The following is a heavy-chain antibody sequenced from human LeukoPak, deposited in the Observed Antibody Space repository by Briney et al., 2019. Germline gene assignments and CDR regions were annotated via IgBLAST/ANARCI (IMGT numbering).Heavy chain of an antibody. D-gene: IGHD3-3*01. CDR3: AGRGKRDGVNDFWSGYWGGMNWFDP. CDR2: IYYSGST. CDR1: GGSISSSSYY. Sequence: SETLSLTCTVSGGSISSSSYYWGWIRQPPGKGLEWIGSIYYSGSTYYNPSLKSRVTISVDTSKNQSSLKLSSVTAADTAVYYCAGRGKRDGVNDFWSGYWGGMNWFDPWGQGTLVTVSS. J-gene: IGHJ5*02. V-gene: IGHV4-39*01.